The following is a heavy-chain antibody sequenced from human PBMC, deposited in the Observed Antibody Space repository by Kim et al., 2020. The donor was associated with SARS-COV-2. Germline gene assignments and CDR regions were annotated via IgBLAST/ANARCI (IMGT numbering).Heavy chain of an antibody. J-gene: IGHJ2*01. Sequence: SETLSLTCTISGGSISSGVYYWSWIRQHPGKGLEWIGYIYYSGSTYYNPSLKSRVTISVDTYKNQFSLKLSPVTAPDTAVDYCASYDILTGYYQNWYFDLWGRGTLVTVSS. CDR2: IYYSGST. V-gene: IGHV4-31*03. CDR3: ASYDILTGYYQNWYFDL. CDR1: GGSISSGVYY. D-gene: IGHD3-9*01.